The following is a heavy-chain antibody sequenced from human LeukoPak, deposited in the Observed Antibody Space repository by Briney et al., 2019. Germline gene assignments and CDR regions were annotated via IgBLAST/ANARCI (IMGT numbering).Heavy chain of an antibody. D-gene: IGHD4-17*01. J-gene: IGHJ4*02. V-gene: IGHV3-30*02. CDR3: AKDESRRGDLGNLDY. CDR2: IRFDASNK. CDR1: GFTFSNYG. Sequence: PGGSLRLSCEASGFTFSNYGMHRVRQAPGKGLEWVAFIRFDASNKYFIDPVRGRFTISRDNSKNTVYLQMNSLSAEDTALYYCAKDESRRGDLGNLDYWGQGTLVTVSS.